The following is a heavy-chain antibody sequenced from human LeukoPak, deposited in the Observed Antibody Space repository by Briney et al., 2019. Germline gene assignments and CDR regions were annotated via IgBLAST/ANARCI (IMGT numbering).Heavy chain of an antibody. D-gene: IGHD1-26*01. V-gene: IGHV3-48*01. CDR1: GFTFTTFSTHS. CDR2: ISDTGDTT. CDR3: AADGVGVLPGDALDI. Sequence: GGSLRLSCAASGFTFTTFSTHSMNWVRQAPGKGLEWLSYISDTGDTTYYADSLQGRFTITIDDAKNSLYLHMSSLRADDTAIYYCAADGVGVLPGDALDIWGQGTKVTVSS. J-gene: IGHJ3*02.